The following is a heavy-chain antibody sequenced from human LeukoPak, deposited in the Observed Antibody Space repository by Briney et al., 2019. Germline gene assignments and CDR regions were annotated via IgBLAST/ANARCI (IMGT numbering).Heavy chain of an antibody. CDR3: TRDPSAVDRSAY. D-gene: IGHD3-22*01. J-gene: IGHJ4*02. V-gene: IGHV4-4*02. CDR1: GGSISSSNW. Sequence: PSETLSLTGAGSGGSISSSNWWSWVRQPPGKGLEWIGEINHSGSTNYNPSLKSRVTISVDKSKNQFSLKLSSVTAADTAVYFCTRDPSAVDRSAYWGQGTLVTVSS. CDR2: INHSGST.